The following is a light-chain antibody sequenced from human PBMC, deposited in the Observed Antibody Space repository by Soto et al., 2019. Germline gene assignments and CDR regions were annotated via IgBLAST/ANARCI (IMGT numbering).Light chain of an antibody. J-gene: IGKJ1*01. CDR3: QQYNNWPHT. CDR1: QSVSIN. V-gene: IGKV3-15*01. CDR2: GAA. Sequence: EIVMTQSPATLSVSPGERATLSCRASQSVSINLAWYQQKPGQAPRLLIYGAATRATGIPARFSGSASVTEFILTISSLQSEDFAVYYCQQYNNWPHTFGQGTKVEI.